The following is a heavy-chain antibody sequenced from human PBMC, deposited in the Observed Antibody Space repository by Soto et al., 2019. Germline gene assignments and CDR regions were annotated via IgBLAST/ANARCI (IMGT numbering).Heavy chain of an antibody. CDR2: MNPNSGNT. CDR1: GYTFASYD. J-gene: IGHJ4*02. Sequence: ASVKVSCKASGYTFASYDIHWVRQATGQGLEWMGWMNPNSGNTGYAQKFQGRVTMTRNTSISTAYMELSSLRSEDTAVYYCAREVTMIVDNWGQGTLVTVSS. CDR3: AREVTMIVDN. D-gene: IGHD3-22*01. V-gene: IGHV1-8*01.